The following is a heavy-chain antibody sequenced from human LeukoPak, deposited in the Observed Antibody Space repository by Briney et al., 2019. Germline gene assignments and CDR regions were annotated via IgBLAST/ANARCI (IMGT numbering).Heavy chain of an antibody. D-gene: IGHD2-2*01. J-gene: IGHJ4*02. CDR1: GGSISSSSYY. CDR3: ASQAMKFRGVVPAAPLPSDY. Sequence: PSETLSLTCTVSGGSISSSSYYWGWIRQPPGKGLEWIGSIYYSGSTYYNPSLKSRVTISVDTSKNQFSLKLSSVTAADTAVYYCASQAMKFRGVVPAAPLPSDYWGQGTLVTVSS. CDR2: IYYSGST. V-gene: IGHV4-39*01.